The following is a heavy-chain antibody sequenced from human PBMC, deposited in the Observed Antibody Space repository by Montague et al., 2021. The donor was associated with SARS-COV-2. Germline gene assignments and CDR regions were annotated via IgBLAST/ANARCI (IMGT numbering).Heavy chain of an antibody. V-gene: IGHV4-59*11. CDR2: VNYGGST. CDR1: SGSISSHY. Sequence: SETLSLTCTVSSGSISSHYWSWIRQPPGKGLGWIGYVNYGGSTNYNPSLRSRVSISLDTSKNQFSLRLNSVTAADTAVYYCARAVTTGIDWFDPWGQGTLVIVSS. CDR3: ARAVTTGIDWFDP. J-gene: IGHJ5*02. D-gene: IGHD4-17*01.